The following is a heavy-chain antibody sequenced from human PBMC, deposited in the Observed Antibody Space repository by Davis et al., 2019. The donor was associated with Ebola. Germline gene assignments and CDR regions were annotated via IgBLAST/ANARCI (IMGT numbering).Heavy chain of an antibody. CDR1: GYSFTSDG. J-gene: IGHJ4*02. D-gene: IGHD5-12*01. CDR3: ARVWVGYSGYDWLDY. V-gene: IGHV1-18*01. CDR2: ISTYNGNT. Sequence: AASVKVSCKASGYSFTSDGISWVRQAPGQGLEWMGWISTYNGNTNYAQKFQGRVTMTTDTYTSTAYMELRSLRSDDTAVYYCARVWVGYSGYDWLDYWGQGTLVTVSS.